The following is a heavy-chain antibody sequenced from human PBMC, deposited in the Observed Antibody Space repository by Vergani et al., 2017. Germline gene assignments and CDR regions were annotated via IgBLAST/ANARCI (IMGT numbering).Heavy chain of an antibody. CDR3: AGGYYYTLLGDN. J-gene: IGHJ4*02. CDR1: GFTSSYYG. V-gene: IGHV3-74*02. D-gene: IGHD3-22*01. Sequence: VHLVESGGGVVQPGRSLRLSCVVSGFTSSYYGMHWVRQAPGKGLEWVSRIDGDGSTTDYADSVKGRFTIARDNVKNTVYLQITRLRVEDTAVYYCAGGYYYTLLGDNWGQGTLVTVSS. CDR2: IDGDGSTT.